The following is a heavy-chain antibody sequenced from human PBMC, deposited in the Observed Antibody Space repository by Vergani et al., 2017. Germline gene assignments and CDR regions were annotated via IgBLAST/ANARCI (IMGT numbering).Heavy chain of an antibody. Sequence: EVQLVQSGAEVKKPGESLKISCKGSGYSFTSYWIGWVRQMPGKGLEWMGIIYPGDSDTRYSPSFQGQVTISADKSISTAYLQWSSLKASDTAMYYCARTSLYPTSYYYYMDVWGKGTTVTVSS. V-gene: IGHV5-51*01. CDR2: IYPGDSDT. D-gene: IGHD2-8*01. CDR3: ARTSLYPTSYYYYMDV. J-gene: IGHJ6*03. CDR1: GYSFTSYW.